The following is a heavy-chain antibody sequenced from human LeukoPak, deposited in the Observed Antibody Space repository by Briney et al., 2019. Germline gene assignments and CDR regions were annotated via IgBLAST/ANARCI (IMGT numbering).Heavy chain of an antibody. CDR3: ARVPIMDPCFDY. CDR1: GGSISSYY. D-gene: IGHD3-16*01. V-gene: IGHV4-59*01. Sequence: SETLSLTCTVSGGSISSYYWSWIRQPPGKGLERIGYIYYSGGTNYNPSLKSRVTISVDTSKNQFSLKLSSVTAADTAVYYCARVPIMDPCFDYWGQGTLVTVSS. J-gene: IGHJ4*02. CDR2: IYYSGGT.